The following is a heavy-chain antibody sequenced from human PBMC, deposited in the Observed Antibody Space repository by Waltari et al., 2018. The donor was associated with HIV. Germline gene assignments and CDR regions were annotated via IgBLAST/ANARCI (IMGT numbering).Heavy chain of an antibody. D-gene: IGHD6-6*01. CDR2: INPKSGAT. V-gene: IGHV1-2*02. J-gene: IGHJ6*02. CDR1: GYTFTGYY. Sequence: QVHLVQSGAEVKKPGASVKVSCKASGYTFTGYYIHWVRQAPGQGLEWMGWINPKSGATKSAQKFQGRVTMTRDTSISTAYMELSRLKSDDTAVFYCARERGKIIAARPEGYYYYGMDVWGQGTTVTVS. CDR3: ARERGKIIAARPEGYYYYGMDV.